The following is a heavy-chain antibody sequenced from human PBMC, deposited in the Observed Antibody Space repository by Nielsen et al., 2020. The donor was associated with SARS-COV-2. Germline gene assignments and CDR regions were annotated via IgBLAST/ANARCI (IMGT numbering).Heavy chain of an antibody. CDR2: INPSGGST. Sequence: ASVKVSCKASGYTFTSYYMHWVRQAPGQGLEWMGIINPSGGSTSYAQKFQGRVTMTRDTSTSTVCMELSSLRSEDTAVYYCAREGILTGPDYWGQGTLVTVSS. CDR1: GYTFTSYY. J-gene: IGHJ4*02. D-gene: IGHD3-9*01. V-gene: IGHV1-46*01. CDR3: AREGILTGPDY.